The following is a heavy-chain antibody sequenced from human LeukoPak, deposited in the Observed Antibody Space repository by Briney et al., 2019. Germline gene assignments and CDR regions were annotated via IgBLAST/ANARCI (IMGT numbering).Heavy chain of an antibody. CDR1: GGSITSYY. CDR2: IYYSGST. D-gene: IGHD3-10*01. CDR3: ARYVLLWFGSPRYDAFDI. V-gene: IGHV4-39*01. Sequence: PSETLSLTCTVSGGSITSYYWGWIRQPPGKGLEWIGSIYYSGSTYYNPSLKSRVTISVDTSKNQFSLKLSSVTAADTAVYYCARYVLLWFGSPRYDAFDIWSQGTMVTVSS. J-gene: IGHJ3*02.